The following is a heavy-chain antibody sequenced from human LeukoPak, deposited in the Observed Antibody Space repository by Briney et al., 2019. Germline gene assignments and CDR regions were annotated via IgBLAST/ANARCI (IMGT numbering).Heavy chain of an antibody. D-gene: IGHD1-14*01. Sequence: PGGSLRPSCAASGFTFSSYAMHWVRQAPGKGLEWVAVISYDGSNKYYADSVKGRFTISRDSSKNTLFLQMNDLIVEDTARYYCARRPGNWGQGILVTVSS. CDR2: ISYDGSNK. CDR1: GFTFSSYA. V-gene: IGHV3-30*14. CDR3: ARRPGN. J-gene: IGHJ4*02.